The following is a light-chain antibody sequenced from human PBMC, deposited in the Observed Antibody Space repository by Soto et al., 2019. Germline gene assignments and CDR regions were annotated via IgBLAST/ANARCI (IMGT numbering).Light chain of an antibody. V-gene: IGKV1-5*01. J-gene: IGKJ4*01. CDR3: HQYNSYFQLT. CDR1: QSISSW. CDR2: DAS. Sequence: DIQMTQCPSTLSASVVDRVTITCRASQSISSWLAWYQQKPGKAPKLLSYDASSLESGVPSRFSVSGSGTECTLTISSLHPDDFAGDYRHQYNSYFQLTVAGGTDADIK.